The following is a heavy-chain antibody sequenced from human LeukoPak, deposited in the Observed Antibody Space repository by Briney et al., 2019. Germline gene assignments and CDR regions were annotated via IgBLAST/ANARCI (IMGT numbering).Heavy chain of an antibody. CDR1: GFTFSSYS. CDR2: ISSSSSYI. J-gene: IGHJ4*02. CDR3: ARDREQSLDY. Sequence: GGSLRLSCAASGFTFSSYSMNWFHQAPGKGLEWVSSISSSSSYIYYADSVKGRFTISRDNAKNSLYLQMNSLRAEDTAVYYCARDREQSLDYWGQGTLVTVSS. D-gene: IGHD1-26*01. V-gene: IGHV3-21*01.